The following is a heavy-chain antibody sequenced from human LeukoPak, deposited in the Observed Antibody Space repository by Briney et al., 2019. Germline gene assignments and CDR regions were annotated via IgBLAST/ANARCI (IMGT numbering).Heavy chain of an antibody. CDR3: ARVAGSIDY. D-gene: IGHD6-19*01. J-gene: IGHJ4*02. Sequence: ASVKVSRKTSGYTFTTYDINWVRQATGQGLEWMGWMNPNSGHTGYAQKFQGRVTITRDTSISTAYMELSSLRSEDTAVYYCARVAGSIDYWGQGTLVTVSS. CDR1: GYTFTTYD. CDR2: MNPNSGHT. V-gene: IGHV1-8*03.